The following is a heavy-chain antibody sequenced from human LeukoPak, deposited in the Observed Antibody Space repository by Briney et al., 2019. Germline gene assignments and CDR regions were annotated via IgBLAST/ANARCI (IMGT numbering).Heavy chain of an antibody. CDR3: ARQSKSTGYYYDSSGYIEYFQH. D-gene: IGHD3-22*01. CDR1: GYSFTSYW. J-gene: IGHJ1*01. CDR2: IYPGDSDT. Sequence: GESVKISCKGSGYSFTSYWIGWVRQMPRKGLEWMGIIYPGDSDTRYSPSFQGQVTISADKSINTAYVQWSSLKASDTAMYYCARQSKSTGYYYDSSGYIEYFQHWGQGTLVTVSS. V-gene: IGHV5-51*01.